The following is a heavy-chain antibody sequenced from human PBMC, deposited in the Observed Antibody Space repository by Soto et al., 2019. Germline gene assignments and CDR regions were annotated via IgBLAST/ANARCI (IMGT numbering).Heavy chain of an antibody. CDR1: GGTFSSYA. J-gene: IGHJ4*02. D-gene: IGHD4-17*01. CDR2: IIPIFGTA. CDR3: SRGRLRWRYFDY. V-gene: IGHV1-69*06. Sequence: SVKVSCKASGGTFSSYAISWVRQAPGQGLEWMGGIIPIFGTANYAQKFQGRVTITADKSTSTAYMELSSLRSADTAGYFFSRGRLRWRYFDYRGRGALVTVSS.